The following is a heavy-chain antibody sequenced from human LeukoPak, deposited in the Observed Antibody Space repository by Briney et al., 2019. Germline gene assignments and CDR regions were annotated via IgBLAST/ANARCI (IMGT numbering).Heavy chain of an antibody. Sequence: SQTLSLTCTVSGGSISIYYWSWIRQPPGKGLEWIGYIYYSGSTNYNPSLKSRVTISVDTSKNQFSLKLSSVTAADTAVYYCARRGCSGGSCPRDAFDIWGQGTMVTVSS. J-gene: IGHJ3*02. CDR2: IYYSGST. V-gene: IGHV4-59*08. D-gene: IGHD2-15*01. CDR3: ARRGCSGGSCPRDAFDI. CDR1: GGSISIYY.